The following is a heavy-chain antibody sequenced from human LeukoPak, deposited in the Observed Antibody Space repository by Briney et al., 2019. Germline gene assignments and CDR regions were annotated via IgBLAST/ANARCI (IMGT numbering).Heavy chain of an antibody. Sequence: GESLKISCKVSGYKLTSYWIGWVRHMPGKGLEWMGIIYPGDSDTRYSPSFQGQVTMSVDKSISTAYLEWSSLKASDTAIYYCARPLGYCSSINCYQYYFDYWGQGTLVTVSS. D-gene: IGHD2-2*01. CDR1: GYKLTSYW. J-gene: IGHJ4*02. CDR3: ARPLGYCSSINCYQYYFDY. CDR2: IYPGDSDT. V-gene: IGHV5-51*01.